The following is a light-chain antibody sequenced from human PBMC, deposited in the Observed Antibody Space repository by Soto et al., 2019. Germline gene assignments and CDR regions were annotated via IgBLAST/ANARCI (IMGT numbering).Light chain of an antibody. CDR2: TAS. CDR1: QGIRHD. CDR3: LQNNSYPVT. J-gene: IGKJ1*01. Sequence: DIQMTPSPCSLSASVVDRVTITCRASQGIRHDLAWYQQKPGKAPKRLIYTASSLQSGVPPRFRGSGSETEFTLTISSLQPEDFATYYCLQNNSYPVTFGQGTKVDIK. V-gene: IGKV1-17*01.